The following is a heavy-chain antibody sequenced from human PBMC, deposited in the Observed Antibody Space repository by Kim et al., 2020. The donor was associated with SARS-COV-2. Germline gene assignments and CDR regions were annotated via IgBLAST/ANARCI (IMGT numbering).Heavy chain of an antibody. CDR1: GFTFSSYG. D-gene: IGHD3-16*02. J-gene: IGHJ6*02. CDR3: AKGSDTNIGTRIMITFGGVIDPGMDV. V-gene: IGHV3-30*18. CDR2: ISYVGSNK. Sequence: GGSLRLSCAASGFTFSSYGMHWVRQAPGKGLEWVAVISYVGSNKYYADSVKGRFTISRDNSKNTLYLQMNSLRAEDTAVYYCAKGSDTNIGTRIMITFGGVIDPGMDVWGQGTTVTVSS.